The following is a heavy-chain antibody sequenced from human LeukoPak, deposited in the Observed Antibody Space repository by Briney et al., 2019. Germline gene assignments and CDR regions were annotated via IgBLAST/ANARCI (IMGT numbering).Heavy chain of an antibody. J-gene: IGHJ3*02. CDR2: ISAYNGHT. Sequence: GASVKVSCKASGYTFTNYGISWVRQAPGQGLEWMGWISAYNGHTNYAQKLQGRVTMTIDTSTTTAHLELRSLRSDDTALYYCGRDGLRRYYYGSSGRDDAFDIWGQGTLVTVSS. D-gene: IGHD3-22*01. CDR1: GYTFTNYG. CDR3: GRDGLRRYYYGSSGRDDAFDI. V-gene: IGHV1-18*01.